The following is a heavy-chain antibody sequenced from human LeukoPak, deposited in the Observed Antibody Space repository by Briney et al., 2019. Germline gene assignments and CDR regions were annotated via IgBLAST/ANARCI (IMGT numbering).Heavy chain of an antibody. V-gene: IGHV3-7*02. J-gene: IGHJ4*02. CDR3: ARSMSGSREL. CDR1: GFIFTNYW. Sequence: GGSLRLSCAASGFIFTNYWMSWVRQAPGKGLEWVANIRQDGSEKYYVDSVKGRFTISRDNAKNTLYLQMNSLSAEDTAMYYCARSMSGSRELWGQGTLVTVSP. CDR2: IRQDGSEK. D-gene: IGHD1-26*01.